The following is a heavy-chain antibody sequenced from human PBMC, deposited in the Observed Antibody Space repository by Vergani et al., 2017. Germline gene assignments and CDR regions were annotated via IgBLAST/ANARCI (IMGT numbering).Heavy chain of an antibody. V-gene: IGHV4-31*03. CDR2: IYYSGTT. Sequence: QVQLQESGPGLVKASQTLSLTCSVSGAYVGSGGYYWSWVRQRPGMGLDWIGYIYYSGTTYYHPSLESRLTISLDTSENHLSLKLTSVTAADTAVYDCARQQAGYCSGGSRYSWYFDLWGRGTLVTVSS. D-gene: IGHD2-15*01. CDR3: ARQQAGYCSGGSRYSWYFDL. CDR1: GAYVGSGGYY. J-gene: IGHJ2*01.